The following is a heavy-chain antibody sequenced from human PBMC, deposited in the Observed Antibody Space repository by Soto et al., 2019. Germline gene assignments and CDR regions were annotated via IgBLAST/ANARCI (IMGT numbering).Heavy chain of an antibody. CDR1: GYSFTSYW. Sequence: PGESLKISCKGSGYSFTSYWIGWVRQMPGKGLEWMGIIYPSDSDTRYSPSFQGQVTISADKSISTAYLQWSSLKASDTAMYYCARYSGYDRRYYGMDVWGQGTTVTVSS. CDR3: ARYSGYDRRYYGMDV. D-gene: IGHD5-12*01. J-gene: IGHJ6*02. CDR2: IYPSDSDT. V-gene: IGHV5-51*01.